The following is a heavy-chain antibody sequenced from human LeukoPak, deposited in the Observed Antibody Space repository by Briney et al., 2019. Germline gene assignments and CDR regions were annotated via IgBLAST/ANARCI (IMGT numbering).Heavy chain of an antibody. D-gene: IGHD6-19*01. CDR3: ARDSSGWYYFDY. CDR1: GFTFSSYD. CDR2: ISRSSGSSI. Sequence: GGSLRLSCAASGFTFSSYDFSNYAMSWVRQAPGKGLEWVSYISRSSGSSIYYADSVKGRFTISRDNAKNSLYLQMNSLRAEDTAVYYCARDSSGWYYFDYWGQGILVTVSS. J-gene: IGHJ4*02. V-gene: IGHV3-48*03.